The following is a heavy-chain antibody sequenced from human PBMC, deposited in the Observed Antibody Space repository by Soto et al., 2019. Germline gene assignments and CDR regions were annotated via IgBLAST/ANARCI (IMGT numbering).Heavy chain of an antibody. CDR3: ARGGLRWSGGKYYFDY. V-gene: IGHV4-34*01. Sequence: QVQLQQWGAGLLKPSETLSLTCAVYGGSFSGYYWSWIRQPPGKGLEWIGEINHSGSTNYNPSLKSRVTISVDTSKNQFSLKLSSVTAADTAVYYCARGGLRWSGGKYYFDYWSQGTLVTVSS. CDR2: INHSGST. D-gene: IGHD4-17*01. J-gene: IGHJ4*02. CDR1: GGSFSGYY.